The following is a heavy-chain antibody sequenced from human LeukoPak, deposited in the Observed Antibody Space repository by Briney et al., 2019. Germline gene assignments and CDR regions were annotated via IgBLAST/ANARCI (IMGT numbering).Heavy chain of an antibody. CDR1: GYTFSNYA. Sequence: ASVKVSCKASGYTFSNYAMNWVRQAPGQGLEWMGCINTNTGNPTYDQGFTGRFVFSLDTSVSTAYLQISSLKAEDTAVYYCARVVGTTVVTYYFDYWGQGTLVTVSS. V-gene: IGHV7-4-1*02. D-gene: IGHD4-23*01. CDR3: ARVVGTTVVTYYFDY. CDR2: INTNTGNP. J-gene: IGHJ4*02.